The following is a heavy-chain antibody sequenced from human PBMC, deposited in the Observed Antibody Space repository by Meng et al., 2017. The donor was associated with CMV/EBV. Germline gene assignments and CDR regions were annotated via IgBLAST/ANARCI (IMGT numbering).Heavy chain of an antibody. J-gene: IGHJ4*02. V-gene: IGHV3-21*01. CDR1: GFTFSSYS. CDR2: ITTGSSHM. Sequence: GESLKISCAASGFTFSSYSMNWVRQAPGKGLEWVSSITTGSSHMYYADSVKGRFIISRDNAKKSLYLQMNSLRAEDTAVYYCARDQWREIDYWGQGTLVTVSS. D-gene: IGHD6-19*01. CDR3: ARDQWREIDY.